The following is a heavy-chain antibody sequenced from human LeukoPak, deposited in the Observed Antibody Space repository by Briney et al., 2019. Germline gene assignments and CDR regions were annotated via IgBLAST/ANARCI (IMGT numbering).Heavy chain of an antibody. Sequence: ASVKVSCKASGYTFTGYYMHWVRQAPGQGLERMGWINPNSGGTNYAQKFQGRVTMTRDTSISTAYMELSRLRSDDTAVYYCARDLGALLWFGELSALDYWGQGTLVTVSS. V-gene: IGHV1-2*02. D-gene: IGHD3-10*01. CDR2: INPNSGGT. CDR1: GYTFTGYY. J-gene: IGHJ4*02. CDR3: ARDLGALLWFGELSALDY.